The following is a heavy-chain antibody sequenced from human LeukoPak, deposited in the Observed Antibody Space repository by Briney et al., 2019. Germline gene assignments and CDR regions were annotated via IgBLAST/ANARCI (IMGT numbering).Heavy chain of an antibody. J-gene: IGHJ6*02. CDR3: VGGQTTIVVVPAAMTKVDYYYGMDV. V-gene: IGHV3-74*01. CDR1: GFTFSSYW. D-gene: IGHD2-2*01. CDR2: INSDGSST. Sequence: PGGSLRLSCAASGFTFSSYWMHWVRQPPGKGLVWVSRINSDGSSTSYADSVKGRFTISRDNAKNTLYLQMNSPRAEDTAVYYCVGGQTTIVVVPAAMTKVDYYYGMDVWGQGTTVTVSS.